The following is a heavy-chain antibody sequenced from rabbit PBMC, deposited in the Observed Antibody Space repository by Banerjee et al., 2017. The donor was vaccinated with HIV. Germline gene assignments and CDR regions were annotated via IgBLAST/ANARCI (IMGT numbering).Heavy chain of an antibody. Sequence: QSLEESGGDLVKPGASLTLICTASGFDLSSYYYMCWVRQAPGKGLEWIGYIDPVFGSTYYASWVNGRFTISSHNAQNTLYLQLNSLTAADTATYFCVRGDDDYPTYFNLWGPGTLVTVS. J-gene: IGHJ4*01. D-gene: IGHD2-1*01. V-gene: IGHV1S40*01. CDR3: VRGDDDYPTYFNL. CDR1: GFDLSSYYY. CDR2: IDPVFGST.